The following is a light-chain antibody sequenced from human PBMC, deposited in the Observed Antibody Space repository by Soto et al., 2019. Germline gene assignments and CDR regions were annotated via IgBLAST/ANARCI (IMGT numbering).Light chain of an antibody. CDR1: QSISSY. J-gene: IGKJ5*01. Sequence: DIQMTQSPSSLSASVGDRVTITCRASQSISSYLDWYQQKPGKAPKLLMYAASSLQSGVPPRFSGSGSGTDFILTISSLQPEDFATYYGQQSYSTPITFGQGTRLEIK. V-gene: IGKV1-39*01. CDR3: QQSYSTPIT. CDR2: AAS.